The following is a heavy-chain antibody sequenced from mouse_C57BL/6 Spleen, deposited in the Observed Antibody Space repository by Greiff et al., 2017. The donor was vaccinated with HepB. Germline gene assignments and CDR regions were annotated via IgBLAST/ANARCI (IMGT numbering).Heavy chain of an antibody. Sequence: QVQLQQPGAELVKPGASVKLSCKASGYTFTSYWMQWVKQRPGQGLEWIGEIDPSDSYTNYNQKFKGKATVTVDTSSSTAYMQLSSLTSEDSAVYYCARRDWVYAMDYWGQGTSVTVSS. J-gene: IGHJ4*01. CDR3: ARRDWVYAMDY. V-gene: IGHV1-50*01. CDR1: GYTFTSYW. D-gene: IGHD4-1*01. CDR2: IDPSDSYT.